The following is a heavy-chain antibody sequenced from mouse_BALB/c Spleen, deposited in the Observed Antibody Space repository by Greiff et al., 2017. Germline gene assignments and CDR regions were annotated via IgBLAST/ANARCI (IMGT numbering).Heavy chain of an antibody. CDR3: ARANWDGDYYAMDY. V-gene: IGHV2-6-7*01. CDR2: IWGDGST. D-gene: IGHD4-1*01. Sequence: VQLVESGPGLVAPSQSLSITCTVSGFSLTGYGVNWVRQPPGKGLEWLGMIWGDGSTDYNSALKSRLSISKDNSKSQVFLKMNSLQTDDTARYYCARANWDGDYYAMDYWGQGTSVTVSS. CDR1: GFSLTGYG. J-gene: IGHJ4*01.